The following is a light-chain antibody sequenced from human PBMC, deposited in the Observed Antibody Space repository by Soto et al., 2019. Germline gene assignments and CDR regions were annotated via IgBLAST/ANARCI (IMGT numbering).Light chain of an antibody. Sequence: QSALTQPPSASGSPGQSVTISCTGTSSDVGGYNYVSWYQQHPGKAPKLMIYEVSKRPSGVPDRFSGSKSGNTASLTVSGLQAGDGADYYCSSYAGSNNLVFGTGPKLTVL. CDR1: SSDVGGYNY. CDR2: EVS. J-gene: IGLJ1*01. V-gene: IGLV2-8*01. CDR3: SSYAGSNNLV.